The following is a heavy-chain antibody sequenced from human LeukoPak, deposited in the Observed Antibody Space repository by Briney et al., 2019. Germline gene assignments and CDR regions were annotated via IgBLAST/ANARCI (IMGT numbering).Heavy chain of an antibody. Sequence: GGSLRLSCAASGFTVSSNYMSWVRQAPGKGLEWVSVIYSGGSTYYADSVKGRFTISRDNSKNTLYLQMNSLRTEDTAVYYCAREWGDWDNWNGLASDYWGQGTLVTVSS. V-gene: IGHV3-66*01. D-gene: IGHD1-20*01. J-gene: IGHJ4*02. CDR2: IYSGGST. CDR1: GFTVSSNY. CDR3: AREWGDWDNWNGLASDY.